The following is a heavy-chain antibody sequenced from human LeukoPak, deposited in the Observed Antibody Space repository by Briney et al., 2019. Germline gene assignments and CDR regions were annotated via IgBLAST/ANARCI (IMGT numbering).Heavy chain of an antibody. J-gene: IGHJ4*02. CDR3: ARASYYDSNGYPGHFDS. D-gene: IGHD3-22*01. V-gene: IGHV5-51*01. Sequence: GESLKTSCKGSGYIFTTYWIGWVRQMPGEGLESMGIIYPGDSDTRYRPSFQGQVTISADKSTSTAYLEWSSLEASNTAMYYCARASYYDSNGYPGHFDSWGQGTLVTVSS. CDR2: IYPGDSDT. CDR1: GYIFTTYW.